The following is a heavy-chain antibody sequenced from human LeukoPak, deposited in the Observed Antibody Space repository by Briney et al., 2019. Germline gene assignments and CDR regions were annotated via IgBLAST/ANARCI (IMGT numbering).Heavy chain of an antibody. D-gene: IGHD6-19*01. CDR1: GGSFSDYY. V-gene: IGHV4-34*01. Sequence: SETLSLTCAVYGGSFSDYYWSWIRQPPGKGLEWIGEINHSGSTNYNPSLKSRVTISVDTSKNQFSLKLSSVTAADTAVYYCARGSRRGWLFDYWGQGTLVTVSS. CDR2: INHSGST. CDR3: ARGSRRGWLFDY. J-gene: IGHJ4*02.